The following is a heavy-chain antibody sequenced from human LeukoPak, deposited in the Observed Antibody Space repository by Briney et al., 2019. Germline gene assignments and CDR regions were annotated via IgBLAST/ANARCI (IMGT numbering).Heavy chain of an antibody. V-gene: IGHV4-59*08. CDR3: ARHPFATPFDH. Sequence: SETLSLTCTVSGGSISSYYWSWIRQPPGKGLEWIGYVFYTGDTNSNPSLKSRVTMSLDTSKNQLSLRLTSVTAADTTVYYCARHPFATPFDHWGRGTLVTVSS. CDR2: VFYTGDT. D-gene: IGHD2-15*01. J-gene: IGHJ4*02. CDR1: GGSISSYY.